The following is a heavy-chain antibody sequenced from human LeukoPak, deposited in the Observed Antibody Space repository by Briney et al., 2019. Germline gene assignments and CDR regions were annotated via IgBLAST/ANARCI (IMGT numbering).Heavy chain of an antibody. CDR3: ARDLAAAVTNWFDP. D-gene: IGHD6-13*01. Sequence: GGSLRLSCAASGFTFSSYSMNWVRQAPGKGLEWVAVIWYDGSNKYYADSVKGRFTISRDNSKNTLYLQMNSLRAEDTAVYYCARDLAAAVTNWFDPWGQGTLVTVSS. CDR1: GFTFSSYS. V-gene: IGHV3-33*08. J-gene: IGHJ5*02. CDR2: IWYDGSNK.